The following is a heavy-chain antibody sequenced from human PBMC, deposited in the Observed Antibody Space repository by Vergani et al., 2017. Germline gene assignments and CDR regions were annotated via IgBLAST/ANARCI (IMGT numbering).Heavy chain of an antibody. CDR3: AREDYDILTGYYISGGALDY. V-gene: IGHV3-21*01. CDR1: GFTFSSYS. J-gene: IGHJ4*02. Sequence: VQLVESGGGVVQPGRSLRLSCAASGFTFSSYSMNWVRQAPGKGLEWVSSISSSSSYIYYADSVKGRFTISRDNAKNSLYLQMNSHRAEDTSVYYCAREDYDILTGYYISGGALDYWGQGTLVTVSS. D-gene: IGHD3-9*01. CDR2: ISSSSSYI.